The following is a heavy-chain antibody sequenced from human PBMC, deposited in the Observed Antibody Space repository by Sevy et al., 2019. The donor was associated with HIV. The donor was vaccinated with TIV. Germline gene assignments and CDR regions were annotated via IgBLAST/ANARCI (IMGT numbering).Heavy chain of an antibody. CDR3: AKDGGWYNYAPSEQ. D-gene: IGHD1-1*01. V-gene: IGHV3-30*18. CDR2: ISYDGRNK. J-gene: IGHJ4*02. Sequence: GGSLRLSCSASGFTFSSSGMHWVRQAPGSGLEWVAIISYDGRNKYYADSVKGRFTISRDNSKNTLYLQMNSLRTEDTAVYYCAKDGGWYNYAPSEQWGQGTLVTVSS. CDR1: GFTFSSSG.